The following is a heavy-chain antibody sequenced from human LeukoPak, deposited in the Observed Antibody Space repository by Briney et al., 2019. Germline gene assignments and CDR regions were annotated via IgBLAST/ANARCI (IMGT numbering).Heavy chain of an antibody. J-gene: IGHJ4*02. Sequence: PSETLSLACSVSGGFNSRYYWSWARQPLGKGVEWLGHIFYSGHSNYNASLTSRIRMSVDTSKAQFSLELASVIAADTAVYYCARIDPLGFFDQWGPGILVTVSS. D-gene: IGHD6-25*01. CDR1: GGFNSRYY. CDR3: ARIDPLGFFDQ. V-gene: IGHV4-59*12. CDR2: IFYSGHS.